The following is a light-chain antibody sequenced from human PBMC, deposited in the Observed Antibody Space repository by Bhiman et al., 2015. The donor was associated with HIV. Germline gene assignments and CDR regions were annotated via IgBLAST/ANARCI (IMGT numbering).Light chain of an antibody. J-gene: IGLJ1*01. CDR3: CSYADSYTSLFV. CDR1: RSDVGHSDF. V-gene: IGLV2-11*01. CDR2: EVD. Sequence: QSALTQPLSASGSPGQSLTISCTGSRSDVGHSDFVSWYRQYPGKAPTIILYEVDKRPSGVPDRFSGSKSGNTASMTISGLQAEDEAEYYCCSYADSYTSLFVFGTGTKVTVL.